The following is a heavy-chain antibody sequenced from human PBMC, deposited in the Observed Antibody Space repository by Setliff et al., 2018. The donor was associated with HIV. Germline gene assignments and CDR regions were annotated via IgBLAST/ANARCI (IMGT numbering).Heavy chain of an antibody. CDR3: ARAAYSYGYNDY. V-gene: IGHV4-31*03. CDR2: INYSGSI. CDR1: GGSINTGAYY. D-gene: IGHD5-18*01. J-gene: IGHJ4*02. Sequence: PSETLSLTCTVSGGSINTGAYYWSWIRQHPGKGLEWIGYINYSGSIYYNPSLKSRLFMSLDTSKNQFSLKVSSVTAADTAVYYCARAAYSYGYNDYWGQGTLVTVSS.